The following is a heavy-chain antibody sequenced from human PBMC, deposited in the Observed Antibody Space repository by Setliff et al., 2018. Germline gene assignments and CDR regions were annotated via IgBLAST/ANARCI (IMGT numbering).Heavy chain of an antibody. CDR1: GDSINSGTYY. V-gene: IGHV4-61*02. Sequence: PSETLSLTCSVSGDSINSGTYYWSWFRQSAGKGLEWIGRIYTGGSTNYNPSLKSRVTISVDTSKNQFPLKLSSVTAADTAVYYCARHPHYDSSGYRDYWGQGTLVTVSS. CDR3: ARHPHYDSSGYRDY. D-gene: IGHD3-22*01. J-gene: IGHJ4*02. CDR2: IYTGGST.